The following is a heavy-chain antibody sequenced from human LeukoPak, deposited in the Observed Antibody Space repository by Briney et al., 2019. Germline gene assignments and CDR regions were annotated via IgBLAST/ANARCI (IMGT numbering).Heavy chain of an antibody. D-gene: IGHD2-21*02. CDR1: GFTFNSYG. CDR3: ARELGVVTSHYYYYGMDV. CDR2: ISYDGSNK. J-gene: IGHJ6*02. V-gene: IGHV3-30*03. Sequence: GGSLRLSCAASGFTFNSYGIHWVRQAPGKGLEWVAVISYDGSNKYYADSVKGRFTISRDNSKNTLYLQMNSLRAEDTAVYYCARELGVVTSHYYYYGMDVWGQGTTVTVSS.